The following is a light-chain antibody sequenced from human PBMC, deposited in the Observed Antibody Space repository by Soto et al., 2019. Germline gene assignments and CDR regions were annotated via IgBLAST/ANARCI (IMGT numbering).Light chain of an antibody. CDR3: SSYTSSNTWV. V-gene: IGLV2-14*03. J-gene: IGLJ3*02. CDR2: DVS. Sequence: QSVLTQPASVSGSPGQSVAISCTGTSSVSWYQHHPGKAPKLIIYDVSDRPSGVSDRFSGSKSGNTASLTISGLQVDDEADYYCSSYTSSNTWVFGGGTKVTVL. CDR1: SS.